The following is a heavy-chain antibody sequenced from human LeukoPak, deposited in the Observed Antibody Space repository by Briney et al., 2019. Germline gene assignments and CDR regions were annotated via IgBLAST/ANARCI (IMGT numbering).Heavy chain of an antibody. D-gene: IGHD3-22*01. V-gene: IGHV3-66*01. J-gene: IGHJ4*02. CDR3: ARDPRSSGYYYVFDY. Sequence: PGGSLRLSCAVSGFTVSSNYMSWVRQAPGKGLEWGSVIYSGGTTYYADSVRGRFTISRDNSKNTLYLQMNSLRAEDTAVYYCARDPRSSGYYYVFDYWGQGTLVTVSS. CDR2: IYSGGTT. CDR1: GFTVSSNY.